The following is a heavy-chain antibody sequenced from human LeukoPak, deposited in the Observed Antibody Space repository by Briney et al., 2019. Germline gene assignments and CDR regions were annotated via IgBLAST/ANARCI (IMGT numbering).Heavy chain of an antibody. CDR3: ARGPKGGSGWFRSQNWFDP. V-gene: IGHV4-34*01. D-gene: IGHD6-19*01. Sequence: SETLSLTCAVYGGSFSGYYWSWIRQPPGKGLEWIGEINRSGSTNYNPSLKSRVTISVDTSKNQFSLKLSSVTAADTAVYYCARGPKGGSGWFRSQNWFDPWGQGTLVTVSS. J-gene: IGHJ5*02. CDR2: INRSGST. CDR1: GGSFSGYY.